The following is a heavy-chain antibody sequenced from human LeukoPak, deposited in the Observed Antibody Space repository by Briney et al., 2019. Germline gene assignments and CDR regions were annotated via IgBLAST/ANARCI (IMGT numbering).Heavy chain of an antibody. D-gene: IGHD3-3*01. V-gene: IGHV4-61*01. Sequence: SETLSLTCTVSGDSVSSGSYYWSWIRQPPGKGLEWIGYIYYSGSTNYNPSLKSRVTISVDTSKNQFSLKLSSVTAADTAVYYCAREERYYDFWSGYYQRGLGFDYWGQGTLVTVSS. CDR2: IYYSGST. J-gene: IGHJ4*02. CDR1: GDSVSSGSYY. CDR3: AREERYYDFWSGYYQRGLGFDY.